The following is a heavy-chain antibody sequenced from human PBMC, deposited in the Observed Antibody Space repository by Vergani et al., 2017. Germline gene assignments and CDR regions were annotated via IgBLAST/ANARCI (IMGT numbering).Heavy chain of an antibody. CDR3: ARGLHFSGYGRYNWFDP. CDR2: IYPNSGGT. D-gene: IGHD5-12*01. CDR1: GYTFTDYY. J-gene: IGHJ5*02. Sequence: QVQLVQSGAEVKKPGASVKVSCKASGYTFTDYYLHWVRQAPGQGLEWMGWIYPNSGGTNYAQKFQGRVTMTRDTSISTAYMELRSLRSDDTAVYYCARGLHFSGYGRYNWFDPWGQGTLVTVSS. V-gene: IGHV1-2*02.